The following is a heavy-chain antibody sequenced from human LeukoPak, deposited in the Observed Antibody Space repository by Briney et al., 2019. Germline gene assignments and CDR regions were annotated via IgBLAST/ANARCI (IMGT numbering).Heavy chain of an antibody. Sequence: PSQTLSLTCTVSGGSISSGGYYWSWIRQHPGKGLEWIGYIYYSGSTYYNPSLKSRVTISVDTSKNQFSLKLSSVTAADTAVYYCAREDIVATTFDYWGQGTLVTVFS. D-gene: IGHD5-12*01. V-gene: IGHV4-31*03. J-gene: IGHJ4*02. CDR2: IYYSGST. CDR3: AREDIVATTFDY. CDR1: GGSISSGGYY.